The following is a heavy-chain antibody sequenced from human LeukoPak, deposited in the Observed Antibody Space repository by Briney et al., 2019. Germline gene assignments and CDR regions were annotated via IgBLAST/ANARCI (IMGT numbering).Heavy chain of an antibody. CDR2: MNPNSGNT. J-gene: IGHJ6*03. V-gene: IGHV1-8*01. CDR3: ARWYSSSWYDYYYMDV. CDR1: GYTFTSYD. Sequence: ASVKVSCKASGYTFTSYDINWVRQATGQGLEWMGWMNPNSGNTGYAQKFQGRVTMTRNTSISTAYMELSSLRSEDTAVYYCARWYSSSWYDYYYMDVWGKGTTVTVSS. D-gene: IGHD6-13*01.